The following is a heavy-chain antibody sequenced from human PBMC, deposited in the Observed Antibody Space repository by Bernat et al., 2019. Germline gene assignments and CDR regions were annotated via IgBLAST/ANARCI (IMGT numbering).Heavy chain of an antibody. CDR1: GFTFSSYS. J-gene: IGHJ4*02. V-gene: IGHV3-21*06. CDR3: ARGEESSTLDY. CDR2: ISSRSGHI. D-gene: IGHD6-13*01. Sequence: EVQLVESGGGLVKPGGSLRLSCAASGFTFSSYSMNWVRQAPGKGLEWVSSISSRSGHIYYADSVKGRITISRDKAKNSLYLQMNSVRAEDTAVYYCARGEESSTLDYWGPGTLVTVSS.